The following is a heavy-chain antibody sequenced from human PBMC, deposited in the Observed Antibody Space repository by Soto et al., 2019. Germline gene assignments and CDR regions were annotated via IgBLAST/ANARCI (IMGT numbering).Heavy chain of an antibody. V-gene: IGHV3-30-3*01. J-gene: IGHJ4*02. CDR3: ARAGEYREFDY. Sequence: QVQLVESGGGVVQPGRSLRLSCAASGFTFSNYAIHWVRQAPGKGLEWVAVISYDGSKKYYADSVKGRFTISRDNSKSTLYLQMNSLRVEDTAVYYCARAGEYREFDYWCQGTLVTVSS. CDR2: ISYDGSKK. D-gene: IGHD3-16*01. CDR1: GFTFSNYA.